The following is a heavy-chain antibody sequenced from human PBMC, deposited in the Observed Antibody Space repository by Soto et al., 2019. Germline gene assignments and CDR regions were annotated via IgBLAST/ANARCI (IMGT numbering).Heavy chain of an antibody. D-gene: IGHD2-8*02. CDR2: INAGNGNT. J-gene: IGHJ6*02. V-gene: IGHV1-3*01. CDR3: ARDLVMDV. Sequence: VASVKVSCKASGYTFTSYAMHWVRQAPGQRLEWMGWINAGNGNTKYSQKLQGRVTITRDTSASTAYMELSSLRSEDTAVYYCARDLVMDVWGQGTTVTVSS. CDR1: GYTFTSYA.